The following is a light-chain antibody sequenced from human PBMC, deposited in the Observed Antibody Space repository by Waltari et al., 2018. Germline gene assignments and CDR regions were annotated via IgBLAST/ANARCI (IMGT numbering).Light chain of an antibody. J-gene: IGLJ2*01. CDR2: DVS. Sequence: QSALTQPRSVSGSPGQSVTISCTGTSSDVCGYNYVSWYQQHPGKAPKLMIYDVSKRRPGVPDLVYESKSGNTAFLAISGVKAEDEAYYYCCSYPGSDTFYVVFCGGTRLTAL. CDR1: SSDVCGYNY. V-gene: IGLV2-11*01. CDR3: CSYPGSDTFYVV.